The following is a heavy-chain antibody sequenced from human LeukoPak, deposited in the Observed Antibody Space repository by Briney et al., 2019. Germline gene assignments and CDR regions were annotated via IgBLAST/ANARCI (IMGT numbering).Heavy chain of an antibody. J-gene: IGHJ5*02. CDR1: GFTFSSYA. V-gene: IGHV3-23*01. CDR3: AKFNYGDFHGA. Sequence: PGGSLRLSCAASGFTFSSYAMSWVRQAPGKGLEWVSGIDGSGGSANYADSVRGRLTISRDNSKNTLFLQMNSLRAEDTAVYYCAKFNYGDFHGAWGQGTLLTVSS. D-gene: IGHD4-17*01. CDR2: IDGSGGSA.